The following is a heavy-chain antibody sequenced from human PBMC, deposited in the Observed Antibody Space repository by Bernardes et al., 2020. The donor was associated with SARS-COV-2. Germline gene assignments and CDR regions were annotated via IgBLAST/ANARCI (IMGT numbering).Heavy chain of an antibody. CDR3: AREEGYVLGLSYHYYGMDV. D-gene: IGHD5-12*01. Sequence: VGSLILSCAASGFTVRVSWMHWVRQAPGPGLVWVARVNSDGSRITYADSVKGRFTISRDNAKNTLYLQMNSLRAEDTAVYYCAREEGYVLGLSYHYYGMDVWGQGTTVTVSS. CDR1: GFTVRVSW. CDR2: VNSDGSRI. J-gene: IGHJ6*02. V-gene: IGHV3-74*03.